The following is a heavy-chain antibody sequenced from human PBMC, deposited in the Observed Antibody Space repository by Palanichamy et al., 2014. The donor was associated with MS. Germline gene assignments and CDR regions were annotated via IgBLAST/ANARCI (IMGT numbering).Heavy chain of an antibody. CDR2: INVDGSDT. Sequence: EVQLVESGGGLVQPGGSLRLSCAASGSTFSSYWMHWVRRAPGKGLVWDSRINVDGSDTSYADSVRGRFTISRDNAKNTLYLQMNSLRAEDTAVYYCARGYSGTYRMDYWGQGTLVTVSS. CDR3: ARGYSGTYRMDY. CDR1: GSTFSSYW. J-gene: IGHJ4*02. D-gene: IGHD1-26*01. V-gene: IGHV3-74*01.